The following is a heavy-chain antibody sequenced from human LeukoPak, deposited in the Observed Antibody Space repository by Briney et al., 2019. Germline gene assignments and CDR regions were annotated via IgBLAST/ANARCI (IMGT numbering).Heavy chain of an antibody. D-gene: IGHD3-3*01. V-gene: IGHV4-30-4*08. J-gene: IGHJ4*02. CDR3: ASTYYDFWSGYDLKFDY. Sequence: SETLSLTCTVSGGSISSGDYYWSWIRQPPGKGLEWIVYIYYSGSTYYNPSLKSRVTISVDTSKNQFSLKLSSVTAADTAVYYCASTYYDFWSGYDLKFDYWGQGTLVTVSS. CDR2: IYYSGST. CDR1: GGSISSGDYY.